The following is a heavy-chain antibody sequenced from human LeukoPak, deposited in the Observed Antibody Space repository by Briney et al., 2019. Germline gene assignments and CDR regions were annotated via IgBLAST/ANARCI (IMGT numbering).Heavy chain of an antibody. CDR1: GFTFSSYS. V-gene: IGHV3-48*01. CDR3: ARRRAFGGPLYYFDY. D-gene: IGHD3-16*01. J-gene: IGHJ4*02. Sequence: GGSLRLSCAASGFTFSSYSMNWVRRAPGKGLEWVSYISSSSSTIYYADSVKGRFTISRDNAKNSLYLQMNSLRAEDTAVYYCARRRAFGGPLYYFDYWGQGTLVTVSS. CDR2: ISSSSSTI.